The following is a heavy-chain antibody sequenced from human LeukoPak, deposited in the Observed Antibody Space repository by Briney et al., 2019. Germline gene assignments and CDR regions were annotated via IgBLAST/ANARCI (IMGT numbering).Heavy chain of an antibody. Sequence: GGSLILSCAASGFTFSSYAMHWVRQAPGKGLEWVAVISYDGSNKYYADSVKGRFTISRDNSKNTLYLQMNSLRAEDTAVYYCARAYMITGRLDYWGQGTLVTVSS. V-gene: IGHV3-30*04. CDR2: ISYDGSNK. D-gene: IGHD3-16*01. J-gene: IGHJ4*02. CDR3: ARAYMITGRLDY. CDR1: GFTFSSYA.